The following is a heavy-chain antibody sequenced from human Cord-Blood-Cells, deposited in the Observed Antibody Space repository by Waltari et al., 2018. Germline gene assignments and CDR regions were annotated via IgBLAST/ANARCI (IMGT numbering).Heavy chain of an antibody. CDR2: IIPILGIA. D-gene: IGHD3-9*01. CDR1: GGTFSSYA. J-gene: IGHJ3*02. V-gene: IGHV1-69*04. Sequence: QVQLVQSGAEVKKPGSSVKVSCKASGGTFSSYAISWVRQAPGQGLEWMGGIIPILGIANYAQKFQGRVTITADEFKSTAYMELSSLRSEDTAVYYCARDLAMDGTGDAFDIWGQGTMVTVSS. CDR3: ARDLAMDGTGDAFDI.